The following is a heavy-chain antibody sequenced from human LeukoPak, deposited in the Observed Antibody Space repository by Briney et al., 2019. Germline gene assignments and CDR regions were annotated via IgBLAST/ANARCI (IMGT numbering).Heavy chain of an antibody. D-gene: IGHD3-10*01. J-gene: IGHJ4*02. CDR2: ISNSDGST. CDR3: ARSKVRGVISGSFDY. V-gene: IGHV3-23*01. CDR1: GFIFSSYA. Sequence: GGSLRLSCAASGFIFSSYAMSWVRQAPGKGLEWVSTISNSDGSTYYADSVKGRFSISRDNSKNTLYLQMNSLRAEDTAVYYCARSKVRGVISGSFDYWGQGTLVTVSS.